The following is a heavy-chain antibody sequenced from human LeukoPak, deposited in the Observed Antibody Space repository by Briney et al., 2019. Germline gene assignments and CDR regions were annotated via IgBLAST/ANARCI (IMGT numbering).Heavy chain of an antibody. J-gene: IGHJ5*02. D-gene: IGHD3-16*01. CDR3: ARVFGGGRGGWFDP. V-gene: IGHV4-59*01. CDR1: GGSITGYY. CDR2: IYYSGSS. Sequence: SETLSLTCTVSGGSITGYYWTWIRQPPGKGLEWIGYIYYSGSSNYNPSLKSRVTISIHTSKNQFSLNLSSATAADTAVYYCARVFGGGRGGWFDPWGQGTLVAVSS.